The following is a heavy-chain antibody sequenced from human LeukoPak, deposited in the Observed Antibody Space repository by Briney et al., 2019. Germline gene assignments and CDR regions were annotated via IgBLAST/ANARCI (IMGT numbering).Heavy chain of an antibody. CDR2: ISAYDGNT. D-gene: IGHD2-2*01. CDR1: GYTFSSFG. CDR3: ARTCPMMFCSSSFFDP. J-gene: IGHJ5*02. Sequence: ASLKVSCKTSGYTFSSFGVTWVRQAPGQGLEWVGWISAYDGNTNYAPKFQGRVAMTTDTSTNTAYMELRSLRSGDTAIYYCARTCPMMFCSSSFFDPWGQGTLVTVSS. V-gene: IGHV1-18*01.